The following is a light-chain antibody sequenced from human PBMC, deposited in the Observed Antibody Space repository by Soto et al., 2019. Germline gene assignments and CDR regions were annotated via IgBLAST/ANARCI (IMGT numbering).Light chain of an antibody. CDR2: DAS. J-gene: IGKJ4*02. CDR1: QSVSSY. Sequence: EIVLTQSPATLSLSPGERATLSCRASQSVSSYLASYQQKPGQAPRLLIYDASSRATGIPARFSGSGSGTDFTLTISSLEPEDFAVYYCQQRSTPLTFGGGTKVEIK. CDR3: QQRSTPLT. V-gene: IGKV3-11*01.